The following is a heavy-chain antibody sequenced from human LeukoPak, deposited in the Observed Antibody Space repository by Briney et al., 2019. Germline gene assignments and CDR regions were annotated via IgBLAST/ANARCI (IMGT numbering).Heavy chain of an antibody. CDR3: AKVGCSSTSCPLFYYYYFMDV. CDR1: GITFSSYA. D-gene: IGHD2-2*01. V-gene: IGHV3-23*01. CDR2: ISGSGGST. Sequence: PGGSLRLSCAASGITFSSYAMSWVRQAPGKGLEWVSGISGSGGSTNYADSVGGRFTISRDNSKNTLYLQMNSLRAEDTAVYYCAKVGCSSTSCPLFYYYYFMDVWGKGTTVTLSS. J-gene: IGHJ6*03.